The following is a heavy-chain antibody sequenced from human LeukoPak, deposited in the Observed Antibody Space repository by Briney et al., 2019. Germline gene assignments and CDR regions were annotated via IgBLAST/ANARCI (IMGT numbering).Heavy chain of an antibody. CDR1: GGSFSGYY. D-gene: IGHD6-25*01. CDR2: INHSGST. J-gene: IGHJ4*02. Sequence: SETLSLTCAVYGGSFSGYYWSWIPQPPGKGLEWIGEINHSGSTNYNPSLKSRVTISVDTSKNQFSLKLSSVTAADTAVYYCAGGWYGREFDYWGRGTLVTVSS. V-gene: IGHV4-34*01. CDR3: AGGWYGREFDY.